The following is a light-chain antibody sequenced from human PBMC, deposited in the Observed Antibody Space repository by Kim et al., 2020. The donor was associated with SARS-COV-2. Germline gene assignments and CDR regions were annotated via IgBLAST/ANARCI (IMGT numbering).Light chain of an antibody. V-gene: IGKV4-1*01. CDR1: QSVLYSSNNKNY. Sequence: DIVMTQSPDSLAVSLGERATINCKSSQSVLYSSNNKNYLAWYQQKPGQPPKLLIYWASTRESGVPDRSSGSGSGTDFTLTISSLQAEDVAVYYCQQYYSTPLTFGGGTKLEI. CDR3: QQYYSTPLT. CDR2: WAS. J-gene: IGKJ4*01.